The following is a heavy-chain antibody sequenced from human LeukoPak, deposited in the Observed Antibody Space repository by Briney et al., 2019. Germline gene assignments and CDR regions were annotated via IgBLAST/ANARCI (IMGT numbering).Heavy chain of an antibody. V-gene: IGHV3-74*01. J-gene: IGHJ4*02. D-gene: IGHD1-26*01. CDR3: VRDGVGAPPFDY. Sequence: SGGSLRLSCAASGFTFSNHWIHWVRQTPGKGLVWVSRIKGGGSSISHADSVKGRFTISRDNAKNTLDLQMNNLRVEDTAVYYCVRDGVGAPPFDYWGEGVLVTVSS. CDR2: IKGGGSSI. CDR1: GFTFSNHW.